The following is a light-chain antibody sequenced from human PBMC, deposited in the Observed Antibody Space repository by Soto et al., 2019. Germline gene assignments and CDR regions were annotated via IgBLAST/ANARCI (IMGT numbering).Light chain of an antibody. Sequence: DIQMNQSPSSVSASVGDRVTITCRASPDINSWLTWYQQKPGKAPKVLIYIASRLQSGVPSRFSGRGSGTDFSLTISNLQPEDFATYFCQQSKSFPLTFGGGTKVEIK. CDR1: PDINSW. V-gene: IGKV1-12*01. CDR2: IAS. J-gene: IGKJ4*01. CDR3: QQSKSFPLT.